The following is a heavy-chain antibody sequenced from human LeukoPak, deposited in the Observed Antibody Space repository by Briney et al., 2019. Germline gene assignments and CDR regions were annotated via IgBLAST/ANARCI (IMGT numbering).Heavy chain of an antibody. V-gene: IGHV3-23*01. CDR2: ISGSGGGT. CDR1: GFTFSTYA. D-gene: IGHD3-22*01. CDR3: AKDPYYDSSGYQGY. Sequence: GGSLRLSCAASGFTFSTYAMSWVRQAAGKGLEWVSLISGSGGGTYYADSVKGRFTISRDNSKNTLYLQLNSLRAEDTAVYYCAKDPYYDSSGYQGYWGQGTLVTVSS. J-gene: IGHJ4*02.